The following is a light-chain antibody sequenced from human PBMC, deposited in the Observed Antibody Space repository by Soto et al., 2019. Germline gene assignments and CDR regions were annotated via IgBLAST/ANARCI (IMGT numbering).Light chain of an antibody. J-gene: IGLJ1*01. CDR1: SSDVGGYDY. Sequence: QSALTQPASVSGSPGQSITISCTGTSSDVGGYDYVSWYQHHPGKAPKLMIYDVSNRPSGVSNRFSGSKSGNTASLTISGLQAEDKADYYCSSYTRSSLYVFGTGTKLTVL. CDR3: SSYTRSSLYV. CDR2: DVS. V-gene: IGLV2-14*03.